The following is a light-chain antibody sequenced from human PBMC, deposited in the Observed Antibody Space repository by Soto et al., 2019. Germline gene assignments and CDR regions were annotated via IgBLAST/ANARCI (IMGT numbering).Light chain of an antibody. V-gene: IGKV3D-15*01. CDR3: QQYNNWPGT. CDR1: QSVSSN. J-gene: IGKJ3*01. CDR2: GAS. Sequence: EIVMTQSPATLSVSPGERATLSCRASQSVSSNLAWYQKKPGQAPRLLIYGASTRATGIPARFSGSGSGTEFTLTISSLQYEDFAVYYCQQYNNWPGTFGPGTKVDIK.